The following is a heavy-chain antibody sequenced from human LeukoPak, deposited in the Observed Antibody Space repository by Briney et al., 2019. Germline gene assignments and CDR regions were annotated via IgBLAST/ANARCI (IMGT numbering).Heavy chain of an antibody. CDR2: IIGSSGDT. V-gene: IGHV3-23*01. Sequence: GGSLRLSCAASGFRFSNFAMSWVRQAPGKGLEWVSLIIGSSGDTLYADSVKGRFTISRDISKNRLYLQMNSLRAEDTALYYCAKGAYDYVEMGYFDDWGQGTLVTVSS. J-gene: IGHJ4*02. CDR1: GFRFSNFA. D-gene: IGHD5-12*01. CDR3: AKGAYDYVEMGYFDD.